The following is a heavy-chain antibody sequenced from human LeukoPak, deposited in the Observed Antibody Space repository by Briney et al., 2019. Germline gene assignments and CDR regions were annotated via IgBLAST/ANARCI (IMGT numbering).Heavy chain of an antibody. Sequence: SETLSLTCSVSGASISTYYWSWIRQPPGKGREWIGYIYYSGGTNYNPSLKSRVTISVDTSKNQFSLKLSSVTAADTAVYYCARGTVTTEYFDYWGQGTLVTVSS. D-gene: IGHD4-17*01. V-gene: IGHV4-59*08. J-gene: IGHJ4*02. CDR2: IYYSGGT. CDR3: ARGTVTTEYFDY. CDR1: GASISTYY.